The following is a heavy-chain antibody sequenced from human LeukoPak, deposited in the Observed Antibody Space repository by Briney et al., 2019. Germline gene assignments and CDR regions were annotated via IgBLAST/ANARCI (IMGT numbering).Heavy chain of an antibody. J-gene: IGHJ3*02. CDR3: ARDRADAFDI. V-gene: IGHV3-23*01. CDR2: ISGSGGST. Sequence: GGSLRLSCATSGFTFSSYAMSWVRQAPGKGLEWVSTISGSGGSTYYADSVKGRFTISRDNSKNTLYLQMNSLRAEDTAVYYCARDRADAFDIWGQGTMVTVSS. CDR1: GFTFSSYA.